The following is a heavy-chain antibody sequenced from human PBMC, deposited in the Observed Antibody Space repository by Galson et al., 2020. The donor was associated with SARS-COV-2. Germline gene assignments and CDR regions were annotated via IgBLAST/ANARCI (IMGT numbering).Heavy chain of an antibody. CDR1: GFSLSTSGMC. CDR3: ARLSSVVRYLGVGCIYYYYCMDV. D-gene: IGHD3-10*01. CDR2: IACDEDK. V-gene: IGHV2-70*01. Sequence: SGPTLVTPTQTLKLTCTFSGFSLSTSGMCVSWIRQHPGPALAWLALIACDEDKYYSPSLKTRLTISKDTSKNQAVLTMTNMDPVDTATYYCARLSSVVRYLGVGCIYYYYCMDVWGQGTTVTVSS. J-gene: IGHJ6*02.